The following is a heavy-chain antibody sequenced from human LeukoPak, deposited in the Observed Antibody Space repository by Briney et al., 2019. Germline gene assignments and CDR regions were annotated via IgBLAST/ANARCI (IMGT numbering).Heavy chain of an antibody. CDR2: ISAYNGNT. CDR1: GYTFTSYG. J-gene: IGHJ5*02. D-gene: IGHD2-2*01. Sequence: ASVKVSCKASGYTFTSYGISWVRQAPGQGLEWMGWISAYNGNTNYAQKLQGRVTMTTDTSTSTAYMELRSLRSDDTAVYCCARGYCSSTSCPNFDPWGQGTLVTVSS. V-gene: IGHV1-18*01. CDR3: ARGYCSSTSCPNFDP.